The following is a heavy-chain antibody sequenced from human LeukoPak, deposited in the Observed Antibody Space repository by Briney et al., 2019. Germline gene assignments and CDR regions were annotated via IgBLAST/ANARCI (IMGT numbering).Heavy chain of an antibody. CDR2: IYYSGST. CDR3: ARAGKNSGSWGY. CDR1: GGSISSYY. Sequence: SETLSLTCTVSGGSISSYYWSWIRQPPGKGLEWIGYIYYSGSTNYNPSLKSRVTISVDTSKNQFSLKLSSVTAADTAVYYCARAGKNSGSWGYWGQGTLVTVSS. D-gene: IGHD7-27*01. J-gene: IGHJ4*02. V-gene: IGHV4-59*01.